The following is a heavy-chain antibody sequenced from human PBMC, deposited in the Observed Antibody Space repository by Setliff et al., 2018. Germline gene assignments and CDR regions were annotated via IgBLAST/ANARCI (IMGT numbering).Heavy chain of an antibody. Sequence: PGGSLRLSCAASGFTFDDYAMHWVRQAPGKGLEWVSGVSWNSGTSAYADAVKGRFTISRDNAKNSLYVQMNSLRVEGMALYYCAKEYYSDSSGYYRGPAAFDIRGQGTVVTVSS. D-gene: IGHD3-22*01. V-gene: IGHV3-9*03. CDR1: GFTFDDYA. CDR3: AKEYYSDSSGYYRGPAAFDI. CDR2: VSWNSGTS. J-gene: IGHJ3*02.